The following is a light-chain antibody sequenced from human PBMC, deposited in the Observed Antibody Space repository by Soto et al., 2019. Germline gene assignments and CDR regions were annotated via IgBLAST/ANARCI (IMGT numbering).Light chain of an antibody. CDR1: QSVSSN. V-gene: IGKV3-15*01. J-gene: IGKJ3*01. CDR2: GTS. CDR3: QQYSNWVFT. Sequence: EIEMTQSPATLSVSPGEGATLSCRASQSVSSNLAWYQQHPGQAPRLLIFGTSTRATGIPARFSGSGSGTEFTLTISSLQSEDFAVYYCQQYSNWVFTFGPGTKVDIK.